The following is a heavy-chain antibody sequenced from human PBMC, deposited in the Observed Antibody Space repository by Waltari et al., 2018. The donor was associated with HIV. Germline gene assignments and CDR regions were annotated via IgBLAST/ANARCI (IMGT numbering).Heavy chain of an antibody. D-gene: IGHD1-26*01. CDR2: ISGYSGNT. CDR1: GYKFNNYG. CDR3: ARDPPVIVGNTRGDY. Sequence: QLVQSGGEVKKPGASVKVSCKASGYKFNNYGFSWVRKAPGQGLEWMGWISGYSGNTNYAQKLQGRVTMNTVTSTSTAYMELKNLTYDETAVYYCARDPPVIVGNTRGDYWGQGTLVTVSS. V-gene: IGHV1-18*01. J-gene: IGHJ4*02.